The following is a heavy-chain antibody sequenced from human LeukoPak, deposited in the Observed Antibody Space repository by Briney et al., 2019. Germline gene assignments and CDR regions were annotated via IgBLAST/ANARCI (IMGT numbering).Heavy chain of an antibody. Sequence: SETLSLTCTVSGGSISSYYWSWIRQPAGKGLEWIGRIYTSGSTNYNPSLKSRVTMSVDTSKNQFSLKLSSVTAADTAVYYCARGTVAQYYDSSGYYIDYWGQGTLVTVSS. D-gene: IGHD3-22*01. J-gene: IGHJ4*02. CDR2: IYTSGST. CDR1: GGSISSYY. V-gene: IGHV4-4*07. CDR3: ARGTVAQYYDSSGYYIDY.